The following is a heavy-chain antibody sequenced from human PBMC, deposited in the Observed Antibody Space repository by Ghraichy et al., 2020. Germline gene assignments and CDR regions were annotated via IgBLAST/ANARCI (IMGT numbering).Heavy chain of an antibody. J-gene: IGHJ4*02. Sequence: GGSLRLSCAASGFTFSTYWLSWVRQAPGKGLEWVGNIKQDGSERYYVGSVKGRFTISRDNAKNSLYLQMNSLRAEDTAVYYCARDLGGGWYFDYWGQGALVTVSS. CDR1: GFTFSTYW. D-gene: IGHD6-19*01. V-gene: IGHV3-7*01. CDR3: ARDLGGGWYFDY. CDR2: IKQDGSER.